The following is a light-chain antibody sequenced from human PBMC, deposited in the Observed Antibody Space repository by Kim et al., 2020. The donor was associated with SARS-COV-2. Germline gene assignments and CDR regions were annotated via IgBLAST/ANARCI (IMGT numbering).Light chain of an antibody. Sequence: VSPGERATLSCRASQSVSSNLAWYQQKPGQPPRLLIYGASTRATGIPARFSGSGSATEFTLTIGSLQSEDFAVYYCQQYNNWPPYTFGQGTKLEI. CDR3: QQYNNWPPYT. CDR1: QSVSSN. CDR2: GAS. J-gene: IGKJ2*01. V-gene: IGKV3-15*01.